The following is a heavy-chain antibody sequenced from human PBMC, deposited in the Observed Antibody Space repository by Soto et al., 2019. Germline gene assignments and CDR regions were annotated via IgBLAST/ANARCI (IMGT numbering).Heavy chain of an antibody. D-gene: IGHD3-10*01. CDR1: GGSISSSSYY. CDR2: IYYSGST. Sequence: QLQLQESGPGLVKPSETLSLTCTVSGGSISSSSYYWGWIRQPPGKGLEWIGSIYYSGSTYYNPSLKSRVTLSVDTXXTXVXXKLRSVTAADTPVYYCATHVWITMVRGPTLTWFDPWGQGTLVTVSS. CDR3: ATHVWITMVRGPTLTWFDP. V-gene: IGHV4-39*01. J-gene: IGHJ5*02.